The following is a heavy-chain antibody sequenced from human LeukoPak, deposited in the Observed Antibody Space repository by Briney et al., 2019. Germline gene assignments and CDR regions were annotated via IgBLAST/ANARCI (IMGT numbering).Heavy chain of an antibody. D-gene: IGHD5-18*01. CDR1: GFTFSSYG. V-gene: IGHV3-30*18. J-gene: IGHJ4*02. CDR2: ISFDATNK. Sequence: PGGSLRLSCAASGFTFSSYGMHWVRQAPGKGLEWVAVISFDATNKYYADSVKGRFTISRDNSKNTLYLQMNSLRAEDTAVYYCAKYGEGFSYGSDSWGQGTLVTVSS. CDR3: AKYGEGFSYGSDS.